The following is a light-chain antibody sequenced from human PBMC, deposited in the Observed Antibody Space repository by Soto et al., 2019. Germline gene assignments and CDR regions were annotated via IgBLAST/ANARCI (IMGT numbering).Light chain of an antibody. J-gene: IGKJ1*01. CDR3: QQRSNWPSWT. V-gene: IGKV3-11*01. CDR2: GAS. CDR1: ESVTNY. Sequence: EIVLTQSPATLSLSPGERGTLSCRASESVTNYLAWYQQKPGQAPRLLVYGASSRASGIPDRFSGSGSGADFTLSITRLEPEDFAVYYCQQRSNWPSWTFGQGTKVDIK.